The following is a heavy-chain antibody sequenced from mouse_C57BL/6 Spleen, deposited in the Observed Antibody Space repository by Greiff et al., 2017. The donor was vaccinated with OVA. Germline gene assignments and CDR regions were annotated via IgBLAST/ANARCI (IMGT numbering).Heavy chain of an antibody. CDR1: GYTFTDYE. CDR3: ARGGTTVVPFDY. D-gene: IGHD1-1*01. J-gene: IGHJ2*01. V-gene: IGHV1-15*01. Sequence: QVQLQQSGAELVRPGASVTLSCKASGYTFTDYEMHWVKQTPVHGLEWIGAIDPETGGTAYNQKFKGKAILTADKSSSTAYMELRSLTSEDSAVYYCARGGTTVVPFDYWGQGTTLTVSS. CDR2: IDPETGGT.